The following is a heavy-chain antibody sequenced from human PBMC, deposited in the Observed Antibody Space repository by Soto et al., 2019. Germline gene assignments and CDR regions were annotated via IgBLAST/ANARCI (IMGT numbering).Heavy chain of an antibody. CDR3: VEGRKAAPGTLKFVGMDV. CDR1: GFTFNSYA. J-gene: IGHJ6*02. D-gene: IGHD6-13*01. Sequence: GGSLRLSCSASGFTFNSYAMHWVRQAPGKGLEYVSAISGNGGTTYYADSVKGRFTISRDNSKNTLYLQMSSLGPEDMAAYYCVEGRKAAPGTLKFVGMDVRGQGTTGTVAS. V-gene: IGHV3-64D*06. CDR2: ISGNGGTT.